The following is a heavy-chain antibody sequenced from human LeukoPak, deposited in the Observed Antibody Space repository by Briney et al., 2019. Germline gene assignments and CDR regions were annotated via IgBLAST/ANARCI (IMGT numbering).Heavy chain of an antibody. CDR1: GISFSSYG. D-gene: IGHD3-22*01. V-gene: IGHV3-33*01. CDR2: IWYDASNK. J-gene: IGHJ4*02. Sequence: GGSLRLSCAASGISFSSYGMHWVRQAPGKGLEWVTFIWYDASNKYYAESVKGRFTISRDNSKNTLYLQMNSLRAENTAVYYCARPDSGYYYDPLDYWGQGTLVTVSS. CDR3: ARPDSGYYYDPLDY.